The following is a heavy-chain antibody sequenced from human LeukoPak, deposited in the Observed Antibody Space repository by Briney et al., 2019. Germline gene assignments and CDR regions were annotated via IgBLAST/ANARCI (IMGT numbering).Heavy chain of an antibody. CDR1: GGTFSSYA. V-gene: IGHV1-69*04. D-gene: IGHD2-15*01. Sequence: SVKVSCKASGGTFSSYAMSWVRQAPGQGLEWMGRIIPILGIANYAQKFQGRVTIIADKSTNTAYMELSSLRSEDKAVYYCARRGGNEAFDIWGQGTMVTVSS. CDR2: IIPILGIA. CDR3: ARRGGNEAFDI. J-gene: IGHJ3*02.